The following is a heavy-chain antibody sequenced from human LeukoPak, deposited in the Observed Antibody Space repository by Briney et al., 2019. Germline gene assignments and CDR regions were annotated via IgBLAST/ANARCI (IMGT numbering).Heavy chain of an antibody. Sequence: GSLRLSCAASGFTFSSYAMHWVRQAPGKGLEWVAVISYDGSNKYYADSVKGRFTISRDNSKNTLYLQMNSLRAEDTAVYYCARDRGKIYSRWGQGTLVTVSS. CDR3: ARDRGKIYSR. D-gene: IGHD6-13*01. V-gene: IGHV3-30*04. J-gene: IGHJ4*02. CDR1: GFTFSSYA. CDR2: ISYDGSNK.